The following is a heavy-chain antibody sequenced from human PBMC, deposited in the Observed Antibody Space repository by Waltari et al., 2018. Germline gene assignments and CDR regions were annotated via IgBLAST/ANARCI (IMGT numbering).Heavy chain of an antibody. CDR3: ARDMVQGDDY. Sequence: EVQLVESGGGLVKPGVSLRLSCAASGFTFSSYSMNWVRQAPGKGLEWVSSISSSSSYIYYADSVKGRFTISRDNAKNSLYLQMNSLRAEDTAVYYCARDMVQGDDYWGQGTLVTVSS. CDR2: ISSSSSYI. D-gene: IGHD3-10*01. CDR1: GFTFSSYS. J-gene: IGHJ4*02. V-gene: IGHV3-21*01.